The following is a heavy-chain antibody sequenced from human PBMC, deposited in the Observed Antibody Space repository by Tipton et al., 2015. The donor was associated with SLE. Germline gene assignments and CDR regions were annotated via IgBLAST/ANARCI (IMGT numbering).Heavy chain of an antibody. D-gene: IGHD3-10*01. J-gene: IGHJ6*02. Sequence: SLRLSCAVSGFTFSRYGMHWVRQAPGKGLEWVAVIWYDGSNEHYADSVQGRFAISKDNSKNTLYLQMNSLRAEDTAVYFCARNKGEMNLYGWRVNGMDVWGQGTTVTVSS. CDR3: ARNKGEMNLYGWRVNGMDV. V-gene: IGHV3-33*01. CDR2: IWYDGSNE. CDR1: GFTFSRYG.